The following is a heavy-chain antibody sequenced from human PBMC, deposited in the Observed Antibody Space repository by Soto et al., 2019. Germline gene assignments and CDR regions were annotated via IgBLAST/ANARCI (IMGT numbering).Heavy chain of an antibody. J-gene: IGHJ6*02. Sequence: GGSLRLSCAASGFTFSSYAMSWVRQAPGKGLEWVSAISGSGGGTYYADSVKGRFTISRDNSKNTLYLQMNSLRAEDTAVYYCAKDSGYGASHYYYYGMDVWGQGTTVTVSS. CDR1: GFTFSSYA. CDR2: ISGSGGGT. V-gene: IGHV3-23*01. D-gene: IGHD5-12*01. CDR3: AKDSGYGASHYYYYGMDV.